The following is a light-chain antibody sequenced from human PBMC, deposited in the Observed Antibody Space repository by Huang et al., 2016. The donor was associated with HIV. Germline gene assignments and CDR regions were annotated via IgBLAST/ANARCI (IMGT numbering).Light chain of an antibody. CDR2: DAS. Sequence: LTQSPATLSWYLGERVTLSCRASQSISNHLAWYQQRPGQAPRLLIYDASTRVAGVPARFSGSGSGTDFILTSNSLEPEDFALYYCQQHDSWLTFGGGTKVEV. J-gene: IGKJ4*01. V-gene: IGKV3-11*01. CDR3: QQHDSWLT. CDR1: QSISNH.